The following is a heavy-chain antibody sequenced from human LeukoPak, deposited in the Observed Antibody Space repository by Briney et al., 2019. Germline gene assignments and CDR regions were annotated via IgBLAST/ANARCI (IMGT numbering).Heavy chain of an antibody. CDR2: IYYSGST. D-gene: IGHD2-2*01. CDR1: GGSISSGGYY. V-gene: IGHV4-31*03. Sequence: SQTLSLTCTVSGGSISSGGYYWSWIRQHPGKGLEWIGYIYYSGSTYYNPSLKSRVTISVDTSKNQFTLKLSSVTAADTGVYYCARGIVVVPAAIYNWFDPWGQGTLVTVSS. J-gene: IGHJ5*02. CDR3: ARGIVVVPAAIYNWFDP.